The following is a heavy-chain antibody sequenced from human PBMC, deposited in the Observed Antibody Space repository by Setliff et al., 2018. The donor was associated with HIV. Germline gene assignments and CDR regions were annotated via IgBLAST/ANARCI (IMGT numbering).Heavy chain of an antibody. J-gene: IGHJ4*02. CDR2: ITNDGTTT. CDR3: ASDQQWLAQGWGGPHY. CDR1: GFAFDNYW. V-gene: IGHV3-74*01. D-gene: IGHD6-19*01. Sequence: AGGSLRLSCAASGFAFDNYWMDWVRQAPGKGLVWVSRITNDGTTTTYADSVKGRFTISRDNAKNTLYLQMNSLRAEDTAVYYCASDQQWLAQGWGGPHYWGQGTPVTVSS.